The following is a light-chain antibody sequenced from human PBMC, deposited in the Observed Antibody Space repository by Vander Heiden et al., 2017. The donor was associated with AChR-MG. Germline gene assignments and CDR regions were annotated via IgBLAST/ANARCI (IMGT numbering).Light chain of an antibody. CDR3: QQYNNWPPGT. CDR1: QRVTSN. CDR2: GAS. J-gene: IGKJ2*01. Sequence: EIVMTPSPSTLSVSPGERATLSCRASQRVTSNLAWYQQKPGQAPRLLIYGASTRDTGIPARFSGSGSGTEFTLTISSLQSEDFAVYYCQQYNNWPPGTFGQGTKLEIK. V-gene: IGKV3-15*01.